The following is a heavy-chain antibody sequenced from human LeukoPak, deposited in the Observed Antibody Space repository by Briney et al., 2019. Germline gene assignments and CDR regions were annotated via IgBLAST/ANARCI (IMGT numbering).Heavy chain of an antibody. D-gene: IGHD2-8*01. J-gene: IGHJ4*02. Sequence: SETLSLTCTVSGGSISSSSYYWGWIRQPPGKGLEWIGSIYYSGSTYYNPSLKSRVTISVDTSKNQFSLKLSSVTAADTAVYYCARRTRTPQNIDYWGQGTLVTVSS. CDR1: GGSISSSSYY. CDR3: ARRTRTPQNIDY. CDR2: IYYSGST. V-gene: IGHV4-39*07.